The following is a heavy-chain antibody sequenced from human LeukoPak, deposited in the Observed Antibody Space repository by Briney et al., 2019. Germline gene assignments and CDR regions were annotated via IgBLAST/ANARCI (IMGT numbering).Heavy chain of an antibody. J-gene: IGHJ1*01. Sequence: GGSLRLSCAASGFTFSSYSMNWARQAPGKGLEWVSYISSSSSTIYYADSVKGRFTISRDNAKNSLYLQMTSLRAEDTAVYYCAREGHTRYCSSTSCYFAEYFQHWGQGTLVTVSS. D-gene: IGHD2-2*01. CDR3: AREGHTRYCSSTSCYFAEYFQH. CDR1: GFTFSSYS. V-gene: IGHV3-48*01. CDR2: ISSSSSTI.